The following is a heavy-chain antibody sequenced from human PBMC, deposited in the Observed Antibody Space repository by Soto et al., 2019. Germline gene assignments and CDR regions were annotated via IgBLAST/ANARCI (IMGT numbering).Heavy chain of an antibody. CDR1: GGTFSSYA. D-gene: IGHD4-4*01. Sequence: GASVKVSCKASGGTFSSYAISWVRQAPGQGLEWMGGIIPIFGTANYAQKFQGRVTITADESTSTAYMELSSLRSEDTAVYYCAREESNSETTSFDYWGQGTLVTVSS. J-gene: IGHJ4*02. CDR2: IIPIFGTA. CDR3: AREESNSETTSFDY. V-gene: IGHV1-69*13.